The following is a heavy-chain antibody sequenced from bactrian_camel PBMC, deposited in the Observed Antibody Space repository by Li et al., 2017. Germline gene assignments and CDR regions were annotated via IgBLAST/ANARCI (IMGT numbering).Heavy chain of an antibody. V-gene: IGHV3S53*01. Sequence: HVQLVESGGGSVQAGGSLRLSCAASGYSGGLPCMGWFRQAPGKEREWVASSDNAGSTTGADYVKGRFTISKDNAKRTLYLQMNTLEPEDTAMYYCAGEDPWWGGVKCSDGWRYWGQGTQVTVS. CDR2: SDNAGST. D-gene: IGHD3*01. CDR1: GYSGGLPC. J-gene: IGHJ4*01. CDR3: AGEDPWWGGVKCSDGWRY.